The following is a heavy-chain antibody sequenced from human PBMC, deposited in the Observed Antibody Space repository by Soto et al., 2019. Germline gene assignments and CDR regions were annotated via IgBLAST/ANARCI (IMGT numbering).Heavy chain of an antibody. CDR3: ARHAIQLWLFYMDV. D-gene: IGHD5-18*01. V-gene: IGHV4-39*01. Sequence: SETLSLTCTVSGGSISSSSYYWGWIRQPPGKGLEWIGSIYYSGSTYYNPSLKSRVTISVDTSKNQFSLKLSSVTAADTAVYYCARHAIQLWLFYMDVWGKGTTVTVSS. J-gene: IGHJ6*04. CDR2: IYYSGST. CDR1: GGSISSSSYY.